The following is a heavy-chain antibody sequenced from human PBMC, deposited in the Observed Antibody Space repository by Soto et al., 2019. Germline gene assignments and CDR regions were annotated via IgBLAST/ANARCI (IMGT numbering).Heavy chain of an antibody. Sequence: QVQLQESGPGLVKPSQTLSLTCTVSGGSISSGGYYWSWIRQHPGKGLEWSGYIYYSGSTYYNPSLKSRVTIAEDKTKKQFSLKLRAVTAADTAVYYCARGIEDMDQGFFGMDVWGQGTTVTVSS. J-gene: IGHJ6*02. V-gene: IGHV4-31*03. CDR3: ARGIEDMDQGFFGMDV. D-gene: IGHD3-10*01. CDR1: GGSISSGGYY. CDR2: IYYSGST.